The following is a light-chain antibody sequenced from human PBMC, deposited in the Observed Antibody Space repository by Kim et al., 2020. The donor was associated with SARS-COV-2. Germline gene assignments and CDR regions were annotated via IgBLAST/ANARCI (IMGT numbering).Light chain of an antibody. CDR2: QDT. V-gene: IGLV3-1*01. Sequence: SVAPGQTASITCSGDKLGDKFACWYQQKPGQSPVLVIYQDTKRPSGIPERFSGSNSGNTATLTISGTQAMDEADYYCQAWDSNHYVFGTGTKVTVL. J-gene: IGLJ1*01. CDR3: QAWDSNHYV. CDR1: KLGDKF.